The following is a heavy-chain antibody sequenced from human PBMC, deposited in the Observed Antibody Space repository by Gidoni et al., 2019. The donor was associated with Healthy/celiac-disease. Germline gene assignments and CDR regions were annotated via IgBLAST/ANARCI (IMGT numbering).Heavy chain of an antibody. CDR1: GFTVSSNY. V-gene: IGHV3-53*01. Sequence: EVQLVASGGGLIQPGGSLRLSCAASGFTVSSNYMSWVRQAPGKGLEWVSVIYSGGSTYYADSVKGRFTISRDNSKNTLYLQMNSLRAEDTAVYYCASAVAYCGGDCYLVDYWGQGTLVTVSS. J-gene: IGHJ4*02. CDR3: ASAVAYCGGDCYLVDY. CDR2: IYSGGST. D-gene: IGHD2-21*02.